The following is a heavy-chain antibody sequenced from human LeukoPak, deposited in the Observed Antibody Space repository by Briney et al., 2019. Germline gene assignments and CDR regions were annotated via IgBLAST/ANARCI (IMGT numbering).Heavy chain of an antibody. CDR2: INHSGST. CDR1: RFTFSSYT. J-gene: IGHJ4*02. CDR3: ASSYYYDSSGYYDY. D-gene: IGHD3-22*01. Sequence: GSLRLSCAASRFTFSSYTMNWVRQAPGNGLKWIGEINHSGSTNYNPSLKNRVTISVDTSKNQFSLKLSSVTAADTAVYYCASSYYYDSSGYYDYWGQGTLVTVSS. V-gene: IGHV4-34*08.